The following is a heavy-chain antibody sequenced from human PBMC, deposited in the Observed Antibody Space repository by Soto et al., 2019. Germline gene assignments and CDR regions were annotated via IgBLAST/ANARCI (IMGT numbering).Heavy chain of an antibody. J-gene: IGHJ4*02. CDR3: AKGRGGSGSLTPRVDF. D-gene: IGHD3-10*01. Sequence: EVQLLESGGGLVQPGGSLRLSCAASGFTFNNYAMTWVLQAPGKGLEWVSAISGGGDTTSYADSVKGRFTVSRAGSKYTLYLQMSSLRAEDTALYYCAKGRGGSGSLTPRVDFWGQGTLVTVSS. V-gene: IGHV3-23*01. CDR2: ISGGGDTT. CDR1: GFTFNNYA.